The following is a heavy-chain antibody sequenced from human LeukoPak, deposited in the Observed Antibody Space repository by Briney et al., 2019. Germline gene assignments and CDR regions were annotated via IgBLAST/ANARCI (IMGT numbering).Heavy chain of an antibody. Sequence: GGSLRLSCAASGFTFSSYGIHWVRQAPGKGLEWVAVIWYDGTNKYYGDSVKGRFTISRDNSKNTLYLQMNSLRAEDTAVYYCAKDRGSYSTTADSWGQGTLVTVSS. V-gene: IGHV3-33*06. J-gene: IGHJ5*01. CDR1: GFTFSSYG. D-gene: IGHD1-26*01. CDR2: IWYDGTNK. CDR3: AKDRGSYSTTADS.